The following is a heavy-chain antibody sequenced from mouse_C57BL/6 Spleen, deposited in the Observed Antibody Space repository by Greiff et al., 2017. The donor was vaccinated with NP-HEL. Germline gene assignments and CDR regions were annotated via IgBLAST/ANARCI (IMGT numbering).Heavy chain of an antibody. CDR2: IDPSDSYT. Sequence: QVQLQQPGAELVKPGASVKLSCKASGYTFTSYWMQWVKQRPGQGLEWIGEIDPSDSYTNYNQKFKGKATLTVDTSSSTAYMQLSSLTSEDSAVYYCARSPYYRDAMDYWGQGTSVTVSS. V-gene: IGHV1-50*01. CDR3: ARSPYYRDAMDY. J-gene: IGHJ4*01. D-gene: IGHD1-1*01. CDR1: GYTFTSYW.